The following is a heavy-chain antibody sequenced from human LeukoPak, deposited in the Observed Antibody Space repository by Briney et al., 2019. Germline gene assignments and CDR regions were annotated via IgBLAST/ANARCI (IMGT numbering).Heavy chain of an antibody. CDR1: GFTFDDYG. D-gene: IGHD1-26*01. CDR2: INWNGGTS. J-gene: IGHJ4*02. V-gene: IGHV3-20*04. Sequence: GGSLRLSCAASGFTFDDYGMSWVRQGPGKGLEWVSGINWNGGTSAYADSAKGRFTISRDNAKNSLYLEMNSLKPEDTAFYYCTRGDSGNFYWGQGTLVTVSS. CDR3: TRGDSGNFY.